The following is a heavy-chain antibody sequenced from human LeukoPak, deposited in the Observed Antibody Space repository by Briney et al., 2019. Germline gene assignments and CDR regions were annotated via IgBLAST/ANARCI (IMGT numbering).Heavy chain of an antibody. Sequence: GGSLRLSCAASGFTFSDYYMSWIRQAPGKGLEWLSYIISSGTTIYYADSAKGRFTVSRDNAKNSLYLQMNSLRADDTAVYYCARHSSGWSFDYWGQGTLVTVSS. CDR2: IISSGTTI. J-gene: IGHJ4*02. V-gene: IGHV3-11*04. CDR1: GFTFSDYY. CDR3: ARHSSGWSFDY. D-gene: IGHD3-22*01.